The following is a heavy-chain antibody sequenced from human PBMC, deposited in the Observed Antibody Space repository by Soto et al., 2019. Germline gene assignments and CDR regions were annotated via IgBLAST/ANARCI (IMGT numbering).Heavy chain of an antibody. CDR1: EGSISSSNW. CDR3: ARLGQYYYGSGSNYYGMDV. CDR2: IYHSGST. V-gene: IGHV4-4*02. D-gene: IGHD3-10*01. J-gene: IGHJ6*02. Sequence: PSETLSLACAVSEGSISSSNWWSWVRQPPGQGLEWIGEIYHSGSTNYNPSLKSRVTISVDKSKNQFSLKLSSVTAADTAVYYCARLGQYYYGSGSNYYGMDVWGQGTTVTVSS.